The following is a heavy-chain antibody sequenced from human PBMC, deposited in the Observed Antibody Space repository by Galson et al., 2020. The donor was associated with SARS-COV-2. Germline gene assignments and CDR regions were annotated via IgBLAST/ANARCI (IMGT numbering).Heavy chain of an antibody. J-gene: IGHJ3*02. V-gene: IGHV4-31*03. CDR2: IYHSGTT. D-gene: IGHD3-10*01. Sequence: SETLSLTCRVSGGSISTDGHFWTWIRQPPGKGLEWLGYIYHSGTTFYNPSLKTRLTLALDKSQNQFSLRLRSVTAADTAVYFCARTSGDLDSWGQGTKVTVSS. CDR1: GGSISTDGHF. CDR3: ARTSGDLDS.